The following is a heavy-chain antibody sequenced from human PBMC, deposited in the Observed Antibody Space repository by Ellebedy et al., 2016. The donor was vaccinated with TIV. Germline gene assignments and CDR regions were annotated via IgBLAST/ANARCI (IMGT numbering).Heavy chain of an antibody. CDR1: GFTFSSYG. CDR2: ISYDGSNK. D-gene: IGHD3-16*01. Sequence: PGGSLRLSCAASGFTFSSYGMHWVRQAPGKGLEWVAVISYDGSNKYYADSVKGRFTISRDNSKNTLYLQMNSLRAEDTAVYYCARALGMLIAPFDYWGQGTLVTVSS. V-gene: IGHV3-30*19. CDR3: ARALGMLIAPFDY. J-gene: IGHJ4*02.